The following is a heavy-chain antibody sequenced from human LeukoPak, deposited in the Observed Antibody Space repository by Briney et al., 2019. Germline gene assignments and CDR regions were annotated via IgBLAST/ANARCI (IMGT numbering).Heavy chain of an antibody. CDR3: AKDKNWNVCDY. V-gene: IGHV3-7*01. Sequence: PGGSLRLSCAVSGFTFSSYWMIWFRQAPGKGLEWVAHINQDGSVKNYVDSVKGRFTISRDNANNFLYLQMNSLRAEDTAVYYCAKDKNWNVCDYWGREPWSPSPQ. CDR2: INQDGSVK. J-gene: IGHJ4*02. D-gene: IGHD1-1*01. CDR1: GFTFSSYW.